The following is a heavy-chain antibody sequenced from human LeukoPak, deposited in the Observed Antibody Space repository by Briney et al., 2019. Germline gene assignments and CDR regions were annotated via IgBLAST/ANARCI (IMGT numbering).Heavy chain of an antibody. J-gene: IGHJ4*02. CDR2: IFYNGRS. D-gene: IGHD1-26*01. CDR3: VREQTATGGFLYI. CDR1: GGSISSGDYY. Sequence: PSQTLSLTCTVSGGSISSGDYYWSWIPQPPGKGLKWIGYIFYNGRSYSNPSLKIRVTVYTDTSKNQFSLSPGAATAAVTDSYSCVREQTATGGFLYIWGQGTQGTVSS. V-gene: IGHV4-30-4*08.